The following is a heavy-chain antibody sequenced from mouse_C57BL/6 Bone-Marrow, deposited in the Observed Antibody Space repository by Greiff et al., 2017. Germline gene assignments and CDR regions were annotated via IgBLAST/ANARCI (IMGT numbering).Heavy chain of an antibody. CDR2: IDPSDSYT. V-gene: IGHV1-59*01. CDR3: ARKGSFAY. J-gene: IGHJ3*01. CDR1: GYTFTSYW. Sequence: VQLQQPGAELVRPGTSVKLSCKASGYTFTSYWMHWVKQRPGQGLEWIGVIDPSDSYTNYNQKFKGKATLTVDTSSSTAYMQLSSLTSEDSAVYYCARKGSFAYWAKGLWSLSLQ.